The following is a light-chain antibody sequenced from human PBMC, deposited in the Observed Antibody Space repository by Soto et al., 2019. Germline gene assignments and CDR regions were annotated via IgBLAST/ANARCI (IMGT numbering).Light chain of an antibody. Sequence: QSALTQPASVSGSPGQSITISCTGTSGDIGTYNLVSWYLQHPGKAPKLMIYEVSKRPSGVSNRFSGSKSGTTASLTISGLQAEDEADYYCSSYGGNNNVLFGGGTKLTVL. V-gene: IGLV2-23*02. CDR1: SGDIGTYNL. CDR2: EVS. J-gene: IGLJ2*01. CDR3: SSYGGNNNVL.